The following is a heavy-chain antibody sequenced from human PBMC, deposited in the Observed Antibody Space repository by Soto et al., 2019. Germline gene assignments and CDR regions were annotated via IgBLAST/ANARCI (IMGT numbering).Heavy chain of an antibody. D-gene: IGHD2-15*01. CDR3: AREAVAATGYYYYYMDV. Sequence: SLKVSCKASGYSFTGNSMHWVRQAPGQGLDWMGGIIPIFGTANYAQKFQGRVTITADESTSTAYMELSSLRSEDTAVYYCAREAVAATGYYYYYMDVWGKGTTVTVSS. V-gene: IGHV1-69*13. CDR2: IIPIFGTA. J-gene: IGHJ6*03. CDR1: GYSFTGNS.